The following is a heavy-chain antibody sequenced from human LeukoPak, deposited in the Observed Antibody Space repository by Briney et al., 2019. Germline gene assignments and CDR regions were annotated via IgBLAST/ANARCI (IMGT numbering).Heavy chain of an antibody. CDR2: IYHSGST. CDR3: ARARGYGDSPLYFDY. J-gene: IGHJ4*02. D-gene: IGHD4-17*01. CDR1: GGSISGSNW. Sequence: KPSETLSLTCAVSGGSISGSNWWSWVRQPPGKGLEWIGQIYHSGSTNYNPSLKSRVTISVDRSKNQFSLKLSSVTAADTAVYYCARARGYGDSPLYFDYWGQGTLVTVSS. V-gene: IGHV4-4*02.